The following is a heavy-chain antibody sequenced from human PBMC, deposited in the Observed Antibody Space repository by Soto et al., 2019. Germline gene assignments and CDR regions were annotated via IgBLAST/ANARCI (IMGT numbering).Heavy chain of an antibody. CDR2: IFYDGYT. Sequence: QLQLQESGPGLVMPSETLSLTCTVSGDSISGSPYFWGWIRQPPGKRLEWIGSIFYDGYTIYTPSTRSRCTISVDTSKNQFSLKLTSVAVAATATSFCARLQSAVTHYWGQGTLVTVSS. D-gene: IGHD6-13*01. CDR3: ARLQSAVTHY. J-gene: IGHJ4*02. CDR1: GDSISGSPYF. V-gene: IGHV4-39*01.